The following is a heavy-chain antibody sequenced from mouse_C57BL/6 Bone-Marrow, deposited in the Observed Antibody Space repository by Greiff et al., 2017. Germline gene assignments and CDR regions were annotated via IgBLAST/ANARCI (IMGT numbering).Heavy chain of an antibody. J-gene: IGHJ2*01. V-gene: IGHV1-80*01. CDR1: GYAFSSYW. Sequence: QVHVKQSGAELVKPGASVKISCKASGYAFSSYWMNWVKQWPGKGLEWIGQIYPGDGDTNYNGKFKGKATVTADKDSSTAYMQLSSLTSEDSAVYGCARENDGYSYFDDWGQGTTLTVSS. D-gene: IGHD2-3*01. CDR3: ARENDGYSYFDD. CDR2: IYPGDGDT.